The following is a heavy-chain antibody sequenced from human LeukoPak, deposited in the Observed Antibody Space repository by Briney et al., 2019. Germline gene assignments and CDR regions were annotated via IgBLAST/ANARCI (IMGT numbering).Heavy chain of an antibody. Sequence: GESLKISCKGSGYSFTSYWIGWVSQMPGKGLEWMGIIYPGDSDTRYSPSFQGQVTISADKSISTAYLQWSSLKASDTATYYCARQLQKYYYGSGSHWWFDPWGQGTLVTVSS. CDR1: GYSFTSYW. J-gene: IGHJ5*02. D-gene: IGHD3-10*01. CDR3: ARQLQKYYYGSGSHWWFDP. V-gene: IGHV5-51*01. CDR2: IYPGDSDT.